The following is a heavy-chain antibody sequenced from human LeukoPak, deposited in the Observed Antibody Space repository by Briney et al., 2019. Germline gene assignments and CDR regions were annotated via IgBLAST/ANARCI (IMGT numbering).Heavy chain of an antibody. CDR3: ARESKIAAAGTEYNWFDP. Sequence: ASVKVSCKASGYTFTSYYMHWVRQAPGQGLEWMGIINPSGGSTSYAQKFQGRVTMTRDMSTSTVYMELSGLRSEDTAVYYCARESKIAAAGTEYNWFDPWGQGTLVTVSS. D-gene: IGHD6-13*01. V-gene: IGHV1-46*01. CDR1: GYTFTSYY. J-gene: IGHJ5*02. CDR2: INPSGGST.